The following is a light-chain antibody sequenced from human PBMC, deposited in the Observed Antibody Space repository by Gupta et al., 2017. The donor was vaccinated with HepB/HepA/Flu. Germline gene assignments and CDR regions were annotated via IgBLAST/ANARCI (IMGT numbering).Light chain of an antibody. Sequence: DIQLTHSPSFLSASVGDRVTISCRASQGINNYLAWYQQKPGKAPKLLIYAAFTLQSGVPSRFSGSASGTEFTLTISSLQPEDFATYYCQQSEAYPVTFGQGTRLDIK. CDR2: AAF. CDR1: QGINNY. CDR3: QQSEAYPVT. J-gene: IGKJ5*01. V-gene: IGKV1-9*01.